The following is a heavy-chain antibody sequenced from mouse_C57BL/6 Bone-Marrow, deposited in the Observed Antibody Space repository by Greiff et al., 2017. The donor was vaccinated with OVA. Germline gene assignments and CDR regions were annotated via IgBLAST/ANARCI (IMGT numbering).Heavy chain of an antibody. Sequence: VQLQQSGPELVKPGASVKMSCKASGYTFTDYNMHWVKQSHGKSLEWIGYINPNNGGTSYNQKFKGKATLTVNKSSSTAYMELRSLTSEDSAVYYCAVYYYRSRKYYYAMDYWGQGTSVTVSS. J-gene: IGHJ4*01. D-gene: IGHD1-1*01. CDR3: AVYYYRSRKYYYAMDY. V-gene: IGHV1-22*01. CDR1: GYTFTDYN. CDR2: INPNNGGT.